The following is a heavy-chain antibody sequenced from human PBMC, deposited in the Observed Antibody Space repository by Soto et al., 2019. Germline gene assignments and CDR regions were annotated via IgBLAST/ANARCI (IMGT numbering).Heavy chain of an antibody. Sequence: GGSLRLSCAASGFTFSSYAMHWVRQAPGKGLEWVAVISYDGSNKYYADSVKGRFTISRDNSKNTLYLQMNSLRAEDTAVYYCERADYAHWGQGTLFTVSS. CDR3: ERADYAH. V-gene: IGHV3-30-3*01. CDR1: GFTFSSYA. CDR2: ISYDGSNK. D-gene: IGHD3-16*01. J-gene: IGHJ1*01.